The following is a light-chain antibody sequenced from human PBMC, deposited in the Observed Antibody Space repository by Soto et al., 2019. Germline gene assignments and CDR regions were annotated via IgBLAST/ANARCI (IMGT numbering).Light chain of an antibody. CDR3: QQYNKWPPIT. V-gene: IGKV3-15*01. CDR2: GAS. J-gene: IGKJ5*01. CDR1: QSVSSN. Sequence: EIVMTQSPATLSVSLGERATLSCRASQSVSSNLAWYQQKPGQAPRLLIYGASTRATGIPARFSGSGSGTEFTLTISSLQSEDFAVYYCQQYNKWPPITFGQGTRLEIK.